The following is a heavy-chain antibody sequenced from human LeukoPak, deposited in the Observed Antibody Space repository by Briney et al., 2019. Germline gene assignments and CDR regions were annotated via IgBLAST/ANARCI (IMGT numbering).Heavy chain of an antibody. CDR3: ARGRGYCSGGSCYRCCHFDY. V-gene: IGHV4-34*01. J-gene: IGHJ4*02. Sequence: PSETLSLTCAVYGGSFSGYYWSWIRQPPGKGLEWIGEINHSGSTNYNPSLKSRVTISVDTSKNQFSLKLSSVTAADTAVYYCARGRGYCSGGSCYRCCHFDYWGQETLVTVSS. CDR2: INHSGST. D-gene: IGHD2-15*01. CDR1: GGSFSGYY.